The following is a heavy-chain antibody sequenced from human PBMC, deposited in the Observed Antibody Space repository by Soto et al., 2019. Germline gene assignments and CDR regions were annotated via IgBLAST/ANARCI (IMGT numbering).Heavy chain of an antibody. Sequence: QVQLVQSGAEVKKPGASVKVSCKASGYTFTGYYMHWVRQAPGQGLEWMGWINPNSGGTNYAQKFQGWVTMTRDTSIRTAYMELGRLRSDDTAVYYCARGSVLWFGELLGWFDPWGQGTLVTVSS. D-gene: IGHD3-10*01. CDR3: ARGSVLWFGELLGWFDP. J-gene: IGHJ5*02. CDR2: INPNSGGT. CDR1: GYTFTGYY. V-gene: IGHV1-2*04.